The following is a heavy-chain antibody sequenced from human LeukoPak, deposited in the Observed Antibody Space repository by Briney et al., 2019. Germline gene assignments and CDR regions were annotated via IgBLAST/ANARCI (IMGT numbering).Heavy chain of an antibody. Sequence: PGGSLRLSCAASGFTFSSYSMNWVRQAPGKGLEWVSSISSSRSYLYYADSSKGRFTISSDNAKNSLYLQMTSLRAEDTAVYYCARSGASGSLTYYYGSGSYGMDVWGQGTTVTVSS. CDR2: ISSSRSYL. D-gene: IGHD3-10*01. J-gene: IGHJ6*02. CDR1: GFTFSSYS. CDR3: ARSGASGSLTYYYGSGSYGMDV. V-gene: IGHV3-21*01.